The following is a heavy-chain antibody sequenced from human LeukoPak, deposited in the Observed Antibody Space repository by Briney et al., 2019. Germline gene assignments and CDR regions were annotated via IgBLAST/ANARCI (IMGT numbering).Heavy chain of an antibody. D-gene: IGHD2-21*01. CDR1: GFIFTSSA. CDR3: AARIVVGAYYYGMDV. V-gene: IGHV1-58*01. J-gene: IGHJ6*02. CDR2: IVVGSGNT. Sequence: SVKVSCKAAGFIFTSSAEQWVRQARGQRLEWIGWIVVGSGNTNYAQKFQERVTITRDMSTSTAYMELSSLRSEDTAVYYCAARIVVGAYYYGMDVWGQGTTVTVSS.